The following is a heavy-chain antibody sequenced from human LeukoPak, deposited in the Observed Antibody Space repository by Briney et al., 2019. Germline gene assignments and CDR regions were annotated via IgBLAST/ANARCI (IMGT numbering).Heavy chain of an antibody. Sequence: SETLSLTCTVSGGSISSYYWSWIRQPPGKGLEWIGYIYYSGSTNYNPSLKSRVTISVDTSKNQFSLKLSSVTAADTAVYYCATRHDFWSGYYGWGQGTLVTVS. CDR1: GGSISSYY. CDR3: ATRHDFWSGYYG. CDR2: IYYSGST. V-gene: IGHV4-59*01. D-gene: IGHD3-3*01. J-gene: IGHJ4*02.